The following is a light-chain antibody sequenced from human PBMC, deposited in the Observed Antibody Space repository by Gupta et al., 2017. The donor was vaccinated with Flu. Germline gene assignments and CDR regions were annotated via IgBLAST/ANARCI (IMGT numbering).Light chain of an antibody. CDR3: QFQHT. Sequence: QMTQFPSTLSASVGDRVTITCRASQSISSLLAWYQQKPGKAPKILIYKTSSLKSGVPSRFSGSGSGTEFTLTINSLQPDDSENYYYQFQHTF. V-gene: IGKV1-5*03. CDR1: QSISSL. J-gene: IGKJ2*01. CDR2: KTS.